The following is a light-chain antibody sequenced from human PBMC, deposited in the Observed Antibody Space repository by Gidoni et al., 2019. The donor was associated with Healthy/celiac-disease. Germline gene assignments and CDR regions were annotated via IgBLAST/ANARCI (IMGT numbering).Light chain of an antibody. CDR1: VLATKY. J-gene: IGLJ3*02. Sequence: SYELTRPASVSVSPGQTARITCSGDVLATKYSRWFQQTPGQAPVLVIYKDSERPSGFPERFSGSSSGTTVTLTISGAQVADEADYYCYSAADNIGVFGGGTKLTVL. CDR2: KDS. V-gene: IGLV3-27*01. CDR3: YSAADNIGV.